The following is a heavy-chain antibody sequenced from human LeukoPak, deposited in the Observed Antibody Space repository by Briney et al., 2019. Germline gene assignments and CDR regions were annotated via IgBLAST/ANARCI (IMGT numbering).Heavy chain of an antibody. CDR3: ARDSLPQYYFDY. Sequence: SSETLSLTCTVSGGSISSYYWSWLRQPPGKGLEWIGYIYYSGSTNYNPSLKSRVTISVDASKNQFSLKLSSVTAADTAVYYCARDSLPQYYFDYWGQGTLVTVSS. V-gene: IGHV4-59*01. CDR1: GGSISSYY. CDR2: IYYSGST. J-gene: IGHJ4*02.